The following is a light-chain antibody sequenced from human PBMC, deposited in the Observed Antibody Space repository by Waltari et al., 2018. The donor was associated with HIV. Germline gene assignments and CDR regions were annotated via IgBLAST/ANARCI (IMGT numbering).Light chain of an antibody. V-gene: IGLV3-21*04. CDR1: NIGSKS. CDR3: HVWDSGSDHVV. J-gene: IGLJ2*01. Sequence: SYVLTQPPSVSVAPGKTARITCGGNNIGSKSVHWYQQKAGQAPVLVIYDDSDRPSGIPERVSGSNSGNTATLTISRVEAGDEADYYCHVWDSGSDHVVFGGGTKLTVL. CDR2: DDS.